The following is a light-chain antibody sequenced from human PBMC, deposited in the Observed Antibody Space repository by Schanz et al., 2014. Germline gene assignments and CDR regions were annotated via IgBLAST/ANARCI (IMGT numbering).Light chain of an antibody. Sequence: EIVLTQSPGTLSLSPGERATLSCRASQSVSSNLAWYQQKPGQAPRLLIYGASTRATGIPARFSGSGSGTDFTLTISRLEPEDSAVYYCQHYGSPPLTFGPGTTVDIK. CDR2: GAS. CDR3: QHYGSPPLT. CDR1: QSVSSN. V-gene: IGKV3-20*01. J-gene: IGKJ3*01.